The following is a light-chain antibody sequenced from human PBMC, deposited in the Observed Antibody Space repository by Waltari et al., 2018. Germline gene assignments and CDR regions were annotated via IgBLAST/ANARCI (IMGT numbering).Light chain of an antibody. J-gene: IGKJ4*01. CDR2: KAS. CDR3: QPYNDYPLT. Sequence: DIQITQSPSTLSSSVADRVTITFRASQIIRTWLAWYQQKPGKAPKLLIYKASCLESGVPSRFSGSGSRTEFTLTISSLQPDDFATYYCQPYNDYPLTFGGGTKVEIK. V-gene: IGKV1-5*03. CDR1: QIIRTW.